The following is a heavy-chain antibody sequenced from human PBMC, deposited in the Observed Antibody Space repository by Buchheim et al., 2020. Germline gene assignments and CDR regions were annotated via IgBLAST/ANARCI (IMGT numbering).Heavy chain of an antibody. CDR3: ARDPRGGYGAFDI. D-gene: IGHD3-22*01. V-gene: IGHV4-31*03. CDR1: GGSMRSDNYY. Sequence: QVQLQESGPGLVKPSETLSLTCTVSGGSMRSDNYYWTWIRQHPGKGLEWIGYINYGGSTYYTPSLKIRLTISVEKSENQFSLRLTSVTAADTAVYYCARDPRGGYGAFDIWGQGT. CDR2: INYGGST. J-gene: IGHJ3*02.